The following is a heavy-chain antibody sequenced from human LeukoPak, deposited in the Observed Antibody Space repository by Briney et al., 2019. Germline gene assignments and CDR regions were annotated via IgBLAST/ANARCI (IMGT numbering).Heavy chain of an antibody. CDR3: AREGEYYYGSGSYRDY. CDR2: IYYSGST. V-gene: IGHV4-31*03. Sequence: PSETLSLTCTVSGGSISSGGYYWSWIRQPPGKGLEWIGYIYYSGSTYSNPSLKSRVTISVDTSKNQFSLKLSSVTAADTAVYYCAREGEYYYGSGSYRDYWGQGTLVTVSS. CDR1: GGSISSGGYY. J-gene: IGHJ4*02. D-gene: IGHD3-10*01.